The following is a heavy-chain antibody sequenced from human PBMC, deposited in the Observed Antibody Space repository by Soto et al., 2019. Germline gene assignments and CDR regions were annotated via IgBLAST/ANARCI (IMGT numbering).Heavy chain of an antibody. Sequence: PGGSLRLSCAASGFTFSSYGMHWVRQAPGKGLEWVAVIWYDGSNKYYADSVKGRFTISRDNSKNTLYLQMNSLRAADTAVYYCARGAASWTTVKFHYYGMDVWGQGTTVTVSS. J-gene: IGHJ6*02. CDR2: IWYDGSNK. CDR3: ARGAASWTTVKFHYYGMDV. V-gene: IGHV3-33*01. CDR1: GFTFSSYG. D-gene: IGHD4-17*01.